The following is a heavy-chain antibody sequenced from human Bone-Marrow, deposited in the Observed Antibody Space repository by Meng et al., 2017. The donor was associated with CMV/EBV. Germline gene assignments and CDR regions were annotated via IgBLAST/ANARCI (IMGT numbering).Heavy chain of an antibody. V-gene: IGHV4-39*07. CDR2: MYYSGST. Sequence: SETLSLTCTVSGGSISSSGYYWGWIRQPPGRGLEWIGSMYYSGSTYYSPSLKSRLTMLIDTSKNQFSLKLSSVTAADTAVYYCARDRIAAAGTHYYYYGMDVWGQGTTVTVSS. J-gene: IGHJ6*02. D-gene: IGHD6-13*01. CDR3: ARDRIAAAGTHYYYYGMDV. CDR1: GGSISSSGYY.